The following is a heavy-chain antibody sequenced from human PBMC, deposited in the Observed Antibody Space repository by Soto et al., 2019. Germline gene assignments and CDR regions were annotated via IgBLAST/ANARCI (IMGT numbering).Heavy chain of an antibody. V-gene: IGHV4-59*01. J-gene: IGHJ5*02. CDR1: GGSISSYY. CDR2: IYYSGRT. D-gene: IGHD2-2*02. Sequence: QVQLQESGPGLVKPSETLSLTCTVSGGSISSYYWSWIRQPPGKGLEWIGYIYYSGRTNYNPSLKSRVTISVDTSKNQFPLKLSSVTAADTAVYYCARGYCSSTICYIWDNWFDPWGQGTLVTVSS. CDR3: ARGYCSSTICYIWDNWFDP.